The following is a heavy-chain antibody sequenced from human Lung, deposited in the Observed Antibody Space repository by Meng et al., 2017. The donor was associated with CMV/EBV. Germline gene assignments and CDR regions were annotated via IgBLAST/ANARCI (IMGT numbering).Heavy chain of an antibody. Sequence: SGYTFTSYYIYWVRQAPGQGLEWMGLINPGSGGTYYAQNYQGRVTMTRDTSMRTVYMDLNRLISDDTAVYYCAKGGYSGSSYARFDSWGQGTLVTVSS. CDR1: GYTFTSYY. D-gene: IGHD1-26*01. CDR2: INPGSGGT. J-gene: IGHJ5*01. V-gene: IGHV1-2*02. CDR3: AKGGYSGSSYARFDS.